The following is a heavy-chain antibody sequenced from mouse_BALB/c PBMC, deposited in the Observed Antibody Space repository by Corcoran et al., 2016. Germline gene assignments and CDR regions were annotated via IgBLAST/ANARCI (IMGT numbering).Heavy chain of an antibody. CDR3: ARWTDTTVVSDY. CDR2: INPSSGYT. Sequence: QVQLQQSAAELARPGASVKMSCKASGYTFTSYTMHWVKQRRGQGLEWIGYINPSSGYTEYNQKFKDKTTLTADKSSSTAYMQLSSLTSEDSAVYYCARWTDTTVVSDYWCQGTTLTVSS. V-gene: IGHV1-4*02. CDR1: GYTFTSYT. D-gene: IGHD1-1*01. J-gene: IGHJ2*01.